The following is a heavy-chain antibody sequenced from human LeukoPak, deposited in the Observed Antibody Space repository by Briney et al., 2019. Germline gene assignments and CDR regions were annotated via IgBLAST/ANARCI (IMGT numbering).Heavy chain of an antibody. CDR1: GFTFSSFS. D-gene: IGHD3-9*01. Sequence: PGGSLRLSCAASGFTFSSFSMSWVRQSPGKGLEWVSYITLSSSVIYYADSVRGRFTISRDNAKNSLYLQMNSLRAEDTAVYYCARSLGPYYDILITWGWFDPWGQGTLVTVSS. J-gene: IGHJ5*02. CDR2: ITLSSSVI. CDR3: ARSLGPYYDILITWGWFDP. V-gene: IGHV3-48*01.